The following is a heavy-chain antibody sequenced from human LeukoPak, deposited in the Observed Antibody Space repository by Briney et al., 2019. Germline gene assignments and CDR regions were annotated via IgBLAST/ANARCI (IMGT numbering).Heavy chain of an antibody. V-gene: IGHV4-31*03. CDR2: IYYSGST. Sequence: SETLSLTCTVSGGSISSGGYYWSWIRQHPGTGLEWLGYIYYSGSTYYNPSLKSRVTISVDTSKNQFSLKLSSVTAADTAVYYCARLGVGGYYGSGSSSWGQGTLVTVSS. J-gene: IGHJ4*02. CDR3: ARLGVGGYYGSGSSS. CDR1: GGSISSGGYY. D-gene: IGHD3-10*01.